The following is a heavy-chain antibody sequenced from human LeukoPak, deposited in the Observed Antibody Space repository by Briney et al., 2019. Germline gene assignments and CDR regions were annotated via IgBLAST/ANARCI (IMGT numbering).Heavy chain of an antibody. Sequence: PSQTLSLTCTVSGGSVSSGSYYWSWIRQPAGKGLEWIGRVYTRGSDTYNPSLKSRATMSLDTSKNQFSLKLSSVTAADTAVYYCARDWPGIASPGTDWGQGTLVTVSS. D-gene: IGHD6-13*01. CDR3: ARDWPGIASPGTD. CDR2: VYTRGSD. J-gene: IGHJ4*02. V-gene: IGHV4-61*02. CDR1: GGSVSSGSYY.